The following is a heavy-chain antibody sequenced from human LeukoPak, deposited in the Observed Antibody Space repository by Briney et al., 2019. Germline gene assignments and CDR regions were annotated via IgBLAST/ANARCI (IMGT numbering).Heavy chain of an antibody. Sequence: GGSQRLSCAASGFTFRNYWMSWVRQAPGKGLEWVDNIKEDGSEKYYVDSVKGRFVISRDNAKNSLYLQMDSLRVDDTAIYYCARVQAWGAGSCYFDFWGQGALVTVSS. CDR1: GFTFRNYW. CDR3: ARVQAWGAGSCYFDF. V-gene: IGHV3-7*01. J-gene: IGHJ4*02. D-gene: IGHD2-15*01. CDR2: IKEDGSEK.